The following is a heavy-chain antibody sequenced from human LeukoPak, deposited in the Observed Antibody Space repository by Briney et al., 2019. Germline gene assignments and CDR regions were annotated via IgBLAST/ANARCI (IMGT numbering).Heavy chain of an antibody. CDR1: GFAFNAYT. J-gene: IGHJ4*02. V-gene: IGHV3-21*01. CDR2: ISSSSSYI. Sequence: GGSLRLSCVGSGFAFNAYTITWVRQAPGKGLEWVSSISSSSSYIYYADSVKGRFTISRDNAKNSLYLQMNSLRAEDTAVYYCARASYSSGWRGFCDYWGQGTLVTVSS. D-gene: IGHD6-19*01. CDR3: ARASYSSGWRGFCDY.